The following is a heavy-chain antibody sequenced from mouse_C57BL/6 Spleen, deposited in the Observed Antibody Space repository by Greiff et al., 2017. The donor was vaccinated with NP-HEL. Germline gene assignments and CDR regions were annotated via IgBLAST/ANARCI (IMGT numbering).Heavy chain of an antibody. CDR3: ARSTTVVAWYFDV. D-gene: IGHD1-1*01. V-gene: IGHV5-17*01. CDR2: ISSGSSTI. J-gene: IGHJ1*03. CDR1: GFTFSDYG. Sequence: EVNLVESGGGLVKPGGSLKLSCAASGFTFSDYGMHWVRQAPEKGLEWVAYISSGSSTIYYADTVKGRFTISRDNAKNTLFLQMTSLRSEDTAMYYCARSTTVVAWYFDVWGTGTTVTVSS.